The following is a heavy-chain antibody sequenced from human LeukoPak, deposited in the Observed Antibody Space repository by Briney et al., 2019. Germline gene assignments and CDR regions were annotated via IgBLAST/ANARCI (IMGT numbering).Heavy chain of an antibody. CDR2: IRYDGSNK. CDR3: AKVRWGYYYDSSGYGGYFDY. CDR1: GFTFSSYG. V-gene: IGHV3-30*02. Sequence: GGSLRLSCAASGFTFSSYGMHWVRQAPGKGLEWVAFIRYDGSNKYYADSVKGRFTISRDNSKNTLYLQMNSLRAEDAAVYYCAKVRWGYYYDSSGYGGYFDYWGQGTLVTVSS. J-gene: IGHJ4*02. D-gene: IGHD3-22*01.